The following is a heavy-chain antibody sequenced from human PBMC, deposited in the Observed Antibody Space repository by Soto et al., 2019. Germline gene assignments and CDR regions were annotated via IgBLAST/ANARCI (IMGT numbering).Heavy chain of an antibody. V-gene: IGHV3-23*01. Sequence: GGSLRLSCAASGFTFSSYAMSWVRQAPGKGLEWVSIISAPGSSRYFADSAKGRSTISRDNSKNTLYLQMNGLRAEDTAIYYCVRNSRDIVVVPTAPIEYFDYWGQGTLVTVSS. D-gene: IGHD2-2*01. CDR1: GFTFSSYA. CDR3: VRNSRDIVVVPTAPIEYFDY. J-gene: IGHJ4*02. CDR2: ISAPGSSR.